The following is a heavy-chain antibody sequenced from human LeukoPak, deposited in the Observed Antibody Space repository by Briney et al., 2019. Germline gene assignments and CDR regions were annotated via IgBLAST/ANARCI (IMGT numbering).Heavy chain of an antibody. CDR3: ARGNYQYYYGSGSYRYYYYMDV. V-gene: IGHV4-34*01. CDR2: INHSGST. J-gene: IGHJ6*03. CDR1: GGSFSGYY. Sequence: SETLFLTCAVYGGSFSGYYWSWIRQPPGKGVELIGEINHSGSTNYNPSLKSRVTISVDTSKNQFSLKLSSVTAADTAVYYCARGNYQYYYGSGSYRYYYYMDVWGKGTTVTVSS. D-gene: IGHD3-10*01.